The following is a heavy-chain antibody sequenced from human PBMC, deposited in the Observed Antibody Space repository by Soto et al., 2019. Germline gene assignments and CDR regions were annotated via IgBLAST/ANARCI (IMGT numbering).Heavy chain of an antibody. Sequence: ASVKVFCKASGYTFTGYYVHWVRQAPGQGLEWMGWIRPDTGDTNYAQMFQGRVTMTRDTSINTAHMELRDLTSDDTAVYYCAGAYTSFGEVSKYFEYWGQGTLVTVSS. V-gene: IGHV1-2*02. CDR3: AGAYTSFGEVSKYFEY. CDR2: IRPDTGDT. CDR1: GYTFTGYY. D-gene: IGHD3-3*01. J-gene: IGHJ4*02.